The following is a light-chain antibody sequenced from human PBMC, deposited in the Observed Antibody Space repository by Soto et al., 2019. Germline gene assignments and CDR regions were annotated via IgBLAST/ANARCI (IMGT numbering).Light chain of an antibody. CDR3: QQYDRSPRT. Sequence: EIVLTQSPGTLSLSPGERATLSCRASQSISTSLGWYQQRPGQAPRLLVYGAFNRATGIPARFSGSGSGTDFTLTISRLEPEDVAVYYCQQYDRSPRTFGQGTKVEI. J-gene: IGKJ1*01. V-gene: IGKV3-20*01. CDR1: QSISTS. CDR2: GAF.